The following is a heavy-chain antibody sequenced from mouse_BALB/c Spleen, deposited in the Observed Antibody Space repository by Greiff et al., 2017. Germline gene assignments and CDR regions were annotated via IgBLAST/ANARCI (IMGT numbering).Heavy chain of an antibody. Sequence: EVMLVESGGGLVQPGGSLKLSCAASGFTFSSYGMSWVRQTPDKRLELVATINSNGGSTYYPDSVKGRFTISRDNAKNTLYLQMSSLKSEDTAMYYCARDYGNYYAMDYWGQGTSVTVSS. D-gene: IGHD2-1*01. J-gene: IGHJ4*01. CDR1: GFTFSSYG. CDR3: ARDYGNYYAMDY. CDR2: INSNGGST. V-gene: IGHV5-6-3*01.